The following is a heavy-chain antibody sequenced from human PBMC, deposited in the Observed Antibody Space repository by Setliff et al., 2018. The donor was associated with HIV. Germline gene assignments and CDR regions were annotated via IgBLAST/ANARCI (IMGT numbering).Heavy chain of an antibody. CDR3: VREAATGGPDH. D-gene: IGHD2-15*01. CDR1: GGTFSNYA. J-gene: IGHJ4*01. Sequence: GASVKVSCKASGGTFSNYAISWVRQAPGQGLEWMGGIIPIFGSTKYAQKFQGGVTITADESTSTADMELSSLRVDDTAVYYCVREAATGGPDHWGQGTLVTVSS. V-gene: IGHV1-69*13. CDR2: IIPIFGST.